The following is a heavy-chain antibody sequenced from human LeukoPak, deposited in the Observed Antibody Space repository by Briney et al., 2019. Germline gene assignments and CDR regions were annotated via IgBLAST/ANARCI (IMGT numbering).Heavy chain of an antibody. D-gene: IGHD5-12*01. CDR1: GGSVTSGSYH. Sequence: SETLSLTCTVSGGSVTSGSYHWNWIRQPAGKGLEWIGRLDTNGNTDYNPSLKNRVTISRDTSKNQVSLRLTSVTPEDTAVYYCAGGYSGYGLDYWGQGTLVTVSS. V-gene: IGHV4-61*02. CDR2: LDTNGNT. J-gene: IGHJ4*02. CDR3: AGGYSGYGLDY.